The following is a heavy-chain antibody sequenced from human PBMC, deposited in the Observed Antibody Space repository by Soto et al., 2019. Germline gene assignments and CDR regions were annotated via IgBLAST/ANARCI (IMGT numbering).Heavy chain of an antibody. V-gene: IGHV2-5*01. D-gene: IGHD2-2*01. Sequence: SRPTLVNPTQTLTLTCTFSGFSLSTSGVDVGWIRQPPGKTLEWLALIYWNDDKRYSPSLKSRLTITKDTSKNQVVLTMTNMDPVDTATYYCANRHEAAMTYDYWGPGTLVTGSS. CDR1: GFSLSTSGVD. CDR2: IYWNDDK. CDR3: ANRHEAAMTYDY. J-gene: IGHJ4*02.